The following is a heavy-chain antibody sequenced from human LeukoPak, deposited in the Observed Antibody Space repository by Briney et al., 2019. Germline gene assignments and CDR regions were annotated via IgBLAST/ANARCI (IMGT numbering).Heavy chain of an antibody. CDR1: GYTFTSYY. V-gene: IGHV1-46*01. CDR3: ARAPRVVRGVILSYGMDV. J-gene: IGHJ6*02. D-gene: IGHD3-10*01. Sequence: ASVKVSCKASGYTFTSYYMHWVRQAPGQGLEWMGIINPRGGSTSYAQKFQGRVTMTRDTSTSTVYMELSSLRSEDTAVYYCARAPRVVRGVILSYGMDVWGQGTTVTVSS. CDR2: INPRGGST.